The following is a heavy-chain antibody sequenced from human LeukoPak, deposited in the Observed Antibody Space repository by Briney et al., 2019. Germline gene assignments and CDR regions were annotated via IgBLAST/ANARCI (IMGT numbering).Heavy chain of an antibody. CDR2: ISSSSSTI. CDR3: ARVSDISVAAYFDY. D-gene: IGHD6-19*01. V-gene: IGHV3-48*01. J-gene: IGHJ4*02. Sequence: GGSLRLSCAASEFIFSSYSMNWVRQTPGKGLEWVSYISSSSSTIYYADSVKGRFTISRDNAKNSLYLQMNSLRAEDTAVYYCARVSDISVAAYFDYWGQGTLVTVSS. CDR1: EFIFSSYS.